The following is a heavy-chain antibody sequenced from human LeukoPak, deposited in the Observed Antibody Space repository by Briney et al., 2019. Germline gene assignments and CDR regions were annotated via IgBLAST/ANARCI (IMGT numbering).Heavy chain of an antibody. J-gene: IGHJ2*01. V-gene: IGHV3-43*02. CDR3: AKDKTSWTSYYDSSGYGYFDL. D-gene: IGHD3-22*01. CDR1: GFTFDDYA. Sequence: GGSLRLSCAASGFTFDDYAMHWVRQAPGKGLEWVSLISGDGGSTYYADSVKGRFTISRDNSKNSLYLQMNSLRTEDTALYYCAKDKTSWTSYYDSSGYGYFDLWGRGTLVTVSS. CDR2: ISGDGGST.